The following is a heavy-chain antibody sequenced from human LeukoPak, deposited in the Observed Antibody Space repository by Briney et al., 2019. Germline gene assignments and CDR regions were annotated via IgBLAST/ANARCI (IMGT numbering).Heavy chain of an antibody. V-gene: IGHV3-74*01. J-gene: IGHJ4*02. CDR3: ARAPYGDYPDY. CDR1: GFTFSSYW. Sequence: GGSLRLSCAASGFTFSSYWMHWVRQAPGKGLVWVSRINSDGSSTSYADSVKGRFTISRDNAKNTLYLQMNSLRAEDTAVYYCARAPYGDYPDYWGQGTLVTVSS. CDR2: INSDGSST. D-gene: IGHD4-17*01.